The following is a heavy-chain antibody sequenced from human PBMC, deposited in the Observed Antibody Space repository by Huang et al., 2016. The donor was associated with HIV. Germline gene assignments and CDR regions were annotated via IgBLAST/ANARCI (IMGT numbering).Heavy chain of an antibody. CDR3: ARDHGLLRGMDV. Sequence: QVQLQESGPGLVKPSETLSLSCPVSGVSINTYYWSWIRQPAGKGLEWIGRIYSSGSTNYNPSLASRVIMSVDTSNNQLSLTLKSVTAADTAVYFCARDHGLLRGMDVWGQGTTVTVSS. V-gene: IGHV4-4*07. J-gene: IGHJ6*02. CDR1: GVSINTYY. D-gene: IGHD2-15*01. CDR2: IYSSGST.